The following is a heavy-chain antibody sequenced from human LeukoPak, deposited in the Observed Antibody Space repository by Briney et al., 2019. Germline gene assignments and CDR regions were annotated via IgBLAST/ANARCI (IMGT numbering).Heavy chain of an antibody. V-gene: IGHV1-2*02. CDR2: INPNSGGT. J-gene: IGHJ4*02. Sequence: ASVKVSCKASGYTFTGYYMHWVRQAPGQGLEWMGWINPNSGGTNYAQKFRGRVTMTRDTSISTAYMELSRLRSDDTAVYYCANLGHSGSYSDYWGQGTLVTVSS. D-gene: IGHD3-10*01. CDR3: ANLGHSGSYSDY. CDR1: GYTFTGYY.